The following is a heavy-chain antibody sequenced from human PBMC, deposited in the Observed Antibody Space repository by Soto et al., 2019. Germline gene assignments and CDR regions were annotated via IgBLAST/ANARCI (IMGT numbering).Heavy chain of an antibody. D-gene: IGHD5-12*01. J-gene: IGHJ5*02. CDR2: IYYSGST. CDR1: GGSISSYY. CDR3: ATGSGYDL. Sequence: QVQLQESGPGLVKPSETLSLTCTVSGGSISSYYWSWIRQPPGKGLEWIGYIYYSGSTNYNPSLKSRVTISVDTSKNQFSLKLSSVTAADTAVYYCATGSGYDLWGQGTLVTVSS. V-gene: IGHV4-59*01.